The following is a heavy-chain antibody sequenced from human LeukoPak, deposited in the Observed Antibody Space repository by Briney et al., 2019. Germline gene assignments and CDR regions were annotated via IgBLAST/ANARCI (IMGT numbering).Heavy chain of an antibody. CDR2: MNPNSGNT. V-gene: IGHV1-8*01. CDR3: ARADSGSPRHRDKRPSYDY. Sequence: GASVKVSCKASGYTFTSYDINWVRQAPGQGLEWMGWMNPNSGNTGYAQKFQGRVTMTRNTSISTAYMELSSLRSEDTAVYYCARADSGSPRHRDKRPSYDYWGQGTLVTVSS. D-gene: IGHD1-26*01. CDR1: GYTFTSYD. J-gene: IGHJ4*02.